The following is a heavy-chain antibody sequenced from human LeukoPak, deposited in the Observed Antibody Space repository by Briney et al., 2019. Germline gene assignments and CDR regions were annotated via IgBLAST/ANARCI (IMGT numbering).Heavy chain of an antibody. CDR3: ARRGRGGTIDY. CDR2: INHSGST. J-gene: IGHJ4*02. V-gene: IGHV4-34*01. D-gene: IGHD3-10*01. Sequence: SETLSLTYAVYGESFSGYYWSWIRQPPGKGLEWIGEINHSGSTNYNPSLKSRVTISVDTSKNQFSLKLSSVTAADTAVYYCARRGRGGTIDYWGQGNLVTVSS. CDR1: GESFSGYY.